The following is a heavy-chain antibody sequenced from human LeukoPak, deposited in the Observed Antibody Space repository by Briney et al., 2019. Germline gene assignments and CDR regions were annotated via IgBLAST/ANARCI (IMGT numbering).Heavy chain of an antibody. CDR1: GFTVSSNY. Sequence: GGSLRLSCAASGFTVSSNYMSWVRQAPGKGLEWVSVIYSGGSTYYADSVKGRFTIPRDNSKNTLYLQMNSLRAEDTAIYYCARSIPYGTTWYGRSDYWGQGTLVTVSS. V-gene: IGHV3-53*01. CDR2: IYSGGST. J-gene: IGHJ4*02. D-gene: IGHD6-13*01. CDR3: ARSIPYGTTWYGRSDY.